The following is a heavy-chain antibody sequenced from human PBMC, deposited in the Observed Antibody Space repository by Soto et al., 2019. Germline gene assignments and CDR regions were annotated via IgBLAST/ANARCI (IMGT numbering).Heavy chain of an antibody. J-gene: IGHJ4*02. CDR2: INAGNGNT. Sequence: QVQLVQSGAEVKKPGASVNVSCKASGYTFTSYAMHWVRQAPGQRLEWMGWINAGNGNTKYSQKFQGRVTITRDTSASTAYMELSSLRSEDTAVYYCARFLPYSSSWYYFDYWGQGTLVTVSS. D-gene: IGHD6-13*01. CDR3: ARFLPYSSSWYYFDY. V-gene: IGHV1-3*01. CDR1: GYTFTSYA.